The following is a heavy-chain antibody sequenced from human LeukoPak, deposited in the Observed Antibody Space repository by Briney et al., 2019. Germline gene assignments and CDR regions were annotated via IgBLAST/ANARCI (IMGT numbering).Heavy chain of an antibody. Sequence: GGSLRLSCAASGFTFSSYAMHWVCQAPGKGLEWVAVISYDGSNKYYADSVKGRFTISRDNSKNTLYLQMNSLRAEDTAVYYCASFQHDYDDAFDIWGQGTMVTVSS. CDR2: ISYDGSNK. D-gene: IGHD4-17*01. CDR3: ASFQHDYDDAFDI. CDR1: GFTFSSYA. J-gene: IGHJ3*02. V-gene: IGHV3-30-3*01.